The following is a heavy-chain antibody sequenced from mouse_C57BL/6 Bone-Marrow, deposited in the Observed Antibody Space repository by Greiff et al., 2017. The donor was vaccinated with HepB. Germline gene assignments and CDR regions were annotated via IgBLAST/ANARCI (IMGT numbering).Heavy chain of an antibody. Sequence: EVKLVESGEGLVKPGGSLKLSCAASGFTFSSYAMSWVRQTPEKRLEWVAYISSGGDYIYYADTVKGRFTISRDNARNTLYLQMSSLKSEDTAMYDCTRATTVAPYAMDYWGQGTSVTVSS. CDR1: GFTFSSYA. J-gene: IGHJ4*01. CDR3: TRATTVAPYAMDY. V-gene: IGHV5-9-1*02. D-gene: IGHD1-1*01. CDR2: ISSGGDYI.